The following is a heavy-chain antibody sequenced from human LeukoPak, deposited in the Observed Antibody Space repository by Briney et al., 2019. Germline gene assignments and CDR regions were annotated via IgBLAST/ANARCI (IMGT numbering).Heavy chain of an antibody. J-gene: IGHJ4*02. Sequence: PGGSLRLSCAASGFTFSSYAMSWVRQAPGKGLEWVSAISGSGGSTYSADSVKGRFTISRDNPKNTLYLQLNSLRVEDTAVYYCAKYTFSWSSFDYWGQGILVTVSS. D-gene: IGHD6-13*01. CDR3: AKYTFSWSSFDY. CDR2: ISGSGGST. CDR1: GFTFSSYA. V-gene: IGHV3-23*01.